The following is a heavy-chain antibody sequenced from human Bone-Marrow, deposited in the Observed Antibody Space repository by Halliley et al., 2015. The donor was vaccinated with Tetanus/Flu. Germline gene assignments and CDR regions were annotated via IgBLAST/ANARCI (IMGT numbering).Heavy chain of an antibody. J-gene: IGHJ4*02. CDR2: VHHEGNI. CDR3: ARDALGRGGRYFLGFDS. D-gene: IGHD1-26*01. CDR1: GGSISSAIYY. V-gene: IGHV4-39*07. Sequence: TLSLTCTVSGGSISSAIYYWGWIRQPPGKGLEWIASVHHEGNILHNTSLKSRVAISMDTSKNQLSLKLGSVTAADTAIYFCARDALGRGGRYFLGFDSWGQGTLVTVSS.